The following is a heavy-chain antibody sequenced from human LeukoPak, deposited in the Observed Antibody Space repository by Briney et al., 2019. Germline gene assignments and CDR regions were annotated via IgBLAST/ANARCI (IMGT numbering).Heavy chain of an antibody. Sequence: SMKVSCKASGGTFSSYAISWVRQAPGQGLEWMGRIIPILGIANYAQKFQGRVTITADKSTSTAYMELSSLRSEDTAVYYCARDVGPLGYCSSTSCYERLLDIWGQGTMVTVSS. CDR1: GGTFSSYA. D-gene: IGHD2-2*01. V-gene: IGHV1-69*04. CDR2: IIPILGIA. CDR3: ARDVGPLGYCSSTSCYERLLDI. J-gene: IGHJ3*02.